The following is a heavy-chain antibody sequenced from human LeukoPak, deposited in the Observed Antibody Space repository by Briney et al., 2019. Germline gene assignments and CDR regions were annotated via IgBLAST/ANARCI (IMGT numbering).Heavy chain of an antibody. J-gene: IGHJ6*02. CDR1: GGSISSGGYY. CDR3: AREMMGYYDMDG. D-gene: IGHD3-16*01. V-gene: IGHV4-31*03. Sequence: PSETLSLTCTVSGGSISSGGYYWSWIPQHPGKGLEWIGYIYDSGNTYYNPSLKSRATISVDTSKNQFSLRLSSVTAADTAVYYCAREMMGYYDMDGWGQGTTVTVS. CDR2: IYDSGNT.